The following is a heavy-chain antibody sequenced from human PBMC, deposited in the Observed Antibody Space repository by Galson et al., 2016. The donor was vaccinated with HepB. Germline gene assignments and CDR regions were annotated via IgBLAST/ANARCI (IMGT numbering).Heavy chain of an antibody. J-gene: IGHJ3*01. CDR2: ISTYNGKA. CDR1: GYTFTSYS. V-gene: IGHV1-18*04. CDR3: ARVGEKSSYTAFDL. Sequence: SVKVSCKASGYTFTSYSMSWVRQAPGQGLEWMGGISTYNGKANYAQNYEGRVTMTTDTPTSTVYMELRGLLSDDTATYYCARVGEKSSYTAFDLWGQGTMVTVSP. D-gene: IGHD3-10*01.